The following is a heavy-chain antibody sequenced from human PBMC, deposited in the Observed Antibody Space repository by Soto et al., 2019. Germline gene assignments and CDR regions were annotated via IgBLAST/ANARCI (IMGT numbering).Heavy chain of an antibody. CDR2: RSHSGGT. Sequence: QVQLQQWGAGLLKPSETLSLTCAVSGGFVTSGSYYWSWIRQPPGKGLDWIGERSHSGGTHFNPSLMSRVTRSVDTSKNQFTLKMSSVTAADTALYYCARVERGTATTVVDAFDIWGPGTLVTGSS. J-gene: IGHJ3*02. CDR1: GGFVTSGSYY. V-gene: IGHV4-34*01. D-gene: IGHD1-1*01. CDR3: ARVERGTATTVVDAFDI.